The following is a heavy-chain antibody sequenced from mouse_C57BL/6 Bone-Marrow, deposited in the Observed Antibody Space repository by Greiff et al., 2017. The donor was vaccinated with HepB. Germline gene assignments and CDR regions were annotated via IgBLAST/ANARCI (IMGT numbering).Heavy chain of an antibody. Sequence: QVQLQQPGAELVRPGSSVKLSCKASGYTFTSYWMDWVKQRPGQGLEWIGNIYPSDSETHYNPKFKDKATLTVDKSSSTAYMQLSSLTSEDSAVYDCARDGSMDYWGQGTSVTVSS. CDR2: IYPSDSET. CDR3: ARDGSMDY. CDR1: GYTFTSYW. V-gene: IGHV1-61*01. J-gene: IGHJ4*01. D-gene: IGHD2-3*01.